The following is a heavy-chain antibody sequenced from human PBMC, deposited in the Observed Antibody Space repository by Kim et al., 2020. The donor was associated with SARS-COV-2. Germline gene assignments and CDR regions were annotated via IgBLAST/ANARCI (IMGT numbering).Heavy chain of an antibody. Sequence: NDNHSLKRRVTISVDTAKNQFSLKLSSVTAAETAVYYCEREPLLWCAFDSWGQGTMVTVSS. D-gene: IGHD3-10*01. CDR3: EREPLLWCAFDS. J-gene: IGHJ3*02. V-gene: IGHV4-59*01.